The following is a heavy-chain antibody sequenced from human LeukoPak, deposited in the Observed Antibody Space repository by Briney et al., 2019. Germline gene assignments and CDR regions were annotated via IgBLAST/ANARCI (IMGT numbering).Heavy chain of an antibody. J-gene: IGHJ6*02. CDR2: ISTYNGNT. D-gene: IGHD5-24*01. CDR1: GYTFTSYG. Sequence: ASVTVSCKASGYTFTSYGISWVREAPGQGLEWMGWISTYNGNTNYAQELQGRVTMTTDTTTSTAYMELRSLSSDDTAVYYCARAQRERDGYTTYGMDVWGQGTTVTVSS. V-gene: IGHV1-18*01. CDR3: ARAQRERDGYTTYGMDV.